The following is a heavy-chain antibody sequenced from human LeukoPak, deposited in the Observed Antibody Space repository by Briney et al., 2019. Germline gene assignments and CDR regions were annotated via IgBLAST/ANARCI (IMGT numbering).Heavy chain of an antibody. D-gene: IGHD3-16*02. CDR1: GFTFSSYS. CDR3: ARDFTGGSDLNFDY. J-gene: IGHJ4*02. CDR2: ISSSSSTI. V-gene: IGHV3-48*01. Sequence: PGGSLRLSCAASGFTFSSYSMNWVRQAPGKGLEWVSYISSSSSTIYYADSVKGRFTISRDNAKNSLYLQMNSLRAEDTAVYYCARDFTGGSDLNFDYWGQGTLVTVSS.